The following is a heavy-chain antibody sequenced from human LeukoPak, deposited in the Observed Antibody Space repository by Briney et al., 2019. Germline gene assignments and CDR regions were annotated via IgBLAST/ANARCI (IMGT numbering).Heavy chain of an antibody. CDR2: LSGSGYNT. CDR3: AKHLAYSRQSPDY. Sequence: GGSLRLSCAASGFTFSSHALSWVRQAPGKGLEWVSSLSGSGYNTYYADSVKGRFTISRDNSKNTVYLQMNSLRAEDTAVYYCAKHLAYSRQSPDYWGQGTLVTVSS. D-gene: IGHD6-13*01. V-gene: IGHV3-23*01. J-gene: IGHJ4*02. CDR1: GFTFSSHA.